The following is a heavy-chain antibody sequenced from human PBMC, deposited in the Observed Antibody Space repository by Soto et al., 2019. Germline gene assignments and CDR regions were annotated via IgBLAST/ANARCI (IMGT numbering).Heavy chain of an antibody. CDR3: AREYNGSYS. CDR2: IFYSGTT. CDR1: GGSISSYY. D-gene: IGHD1-26*01. J-gene: IGHJ4*02. V-gene: IGHV4-59*01. Sequence: PSETLSLTCTVSGGSISSYYWSWIRQHPGKGLEWIGYIFYSGTTYYNPSLKSRVTISLNASKNQFSLKMSSVTAADTAVYYCAREYNGSYSWGRGTLVTVSS.